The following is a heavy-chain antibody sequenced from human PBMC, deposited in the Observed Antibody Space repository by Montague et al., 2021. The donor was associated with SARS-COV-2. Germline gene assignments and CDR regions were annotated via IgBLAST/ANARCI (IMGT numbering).Heavy chain of an antibody. CDR3: ARTYYYDSSGFPGPYYFGF. V-gene: IGHV3-30*17. CDR2: ISYDGSNE. CDR1: GFMFHLYA. Sequence: SLRLSCAASGFMFHLYAMHWVRQAPGQGLEWVAVISYDGSNEFYADSVQGRFTISRDNSGNTVSLQMHSLRAEDTAVYYCARTYYYDSSGFPGPYYFGFWGQGTPVTVSS. D-gene: IGHD3-22*01. J-gene: IGHJ4*02.